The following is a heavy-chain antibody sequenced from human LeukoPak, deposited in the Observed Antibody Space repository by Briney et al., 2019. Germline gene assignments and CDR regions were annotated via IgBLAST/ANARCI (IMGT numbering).Heavy chain of an antibody. J-gene: IGHJ4*02. D-gene: IGHD2-15*01. CDR2: ISSSSSYI. V-gene: IGHV3-21*01. CDR3: ARGRGDCSGGSCPFTTYMDV. CDR1: GFTFSTYT. Sequence: GGSLRLSCAASGFTFSTYTMNWVRQAPGKGLEWVSSISSSSSYIYYADSVKGRFTISRDNAKNSLYLQMNSLRAEDTAVYYCARGRGDCSGGSCPFTTYMDVWGQGTLVTVSS.